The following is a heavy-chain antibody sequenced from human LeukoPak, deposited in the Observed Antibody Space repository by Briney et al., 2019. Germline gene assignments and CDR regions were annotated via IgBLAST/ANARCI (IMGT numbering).Heavy chain of an antibody. D-gene: IGHD1-26*01. CDR2: IYYSGTT. V-gene: IGHV4-59*08. Sequence: SETLSLTCSVSGGSISSYYWSWIRQPPGKGLEWIGYIYYSGTTYYNPSLKSRVTISVDTSKNQFSLKLSSVTAADTAVYYCARNSGSYADSWGQGTLVTVSS. J-gene: IGHJ4*02. CDR3: ARNSGSYADS. CDR1: GGSISSYY.